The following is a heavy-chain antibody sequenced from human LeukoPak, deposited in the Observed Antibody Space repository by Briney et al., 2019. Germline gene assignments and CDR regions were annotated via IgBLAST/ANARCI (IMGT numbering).Heavy chain of an antibody. CDR3: GRGALGYCSSTSCYAEDY. D-gene: IGHD2-2*01. CDR1: GGSISSHY. J-gene: IGHJ4*02. CDR2: IYYSGST. Sequence: SETLSLTCTASGGSISSHYWSWIRQPPGKGLEWIGYIYYSGSTNYNPSLKSRVTISVNTSKNQFSLKLNSVTAADTAVYYCGRGALGYCSSTSCYAEDYWGQGTLVTVSS. V-gene: IGHV4-59*11.